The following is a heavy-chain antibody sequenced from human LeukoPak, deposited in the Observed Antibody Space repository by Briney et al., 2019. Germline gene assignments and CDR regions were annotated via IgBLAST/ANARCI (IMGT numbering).Heavy chain of an antibody. V-gene: IGHV1-69*13. D-gene: IGHD5-24*01. CDR1: GGTFSNYA. Sequence: ASVKVSCKASGGTFSNYAINWVRQAPGQGLEWMGGIIPIFGTTNYAQKFQGRVTITADESTSTAYMELRSLRSEDTAVYYCARGKVSGVPLYNSYYYYIDVWGEGTTVTISS. CDR3: ARGKVSGVPLYNSYYYYIDV. J-gene: IGHJ6*03. CDR2: IIPIFGTT.